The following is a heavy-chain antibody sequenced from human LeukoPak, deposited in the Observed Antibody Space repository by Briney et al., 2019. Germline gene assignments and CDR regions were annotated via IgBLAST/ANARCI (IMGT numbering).Heavy chain of an antibody. CDR1: GGSITTTYY. J-gene: IGHJ5*02. CDR2: IFYRGST. Sequence: SETLSLTCTVSGGSITTTYYWGWIRQPPGKGLEWIGSIFYRGSTYYNPSLKSRVTVSIDASKNQFSLKLSSVTAADTAMYYCARDKGYYDSSGSWGWFDPWGQGTLVTVSS. CDR3: ARDKGYYDSSGSWGWFDP. D-gene: IGHD3-22*01. V-gene: IGHV4-39*07.